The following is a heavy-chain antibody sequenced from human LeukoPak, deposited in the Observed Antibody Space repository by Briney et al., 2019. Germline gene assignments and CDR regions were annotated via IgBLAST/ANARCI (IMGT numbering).Heavy chain of an antibody. V-gene: IGHV4-39*01. CDR2: ISYTGTT. Sequence: PSETLSLTCTVSGGSISSSTYYWGWTRQSPGKGLEWIGSISYTGTTYYKSSLKSRVTISVDTSKNQFSLNLSSVTAADTAVYYCARQKGGVAGLKYYFDYWGQGTLVTVSS. D-gene: IGHD6-19*01. J-gene: IGHJ4*02. CDR3: ARQKGGVAGLKYYFDY. CDR1: GGSISSSTYY.